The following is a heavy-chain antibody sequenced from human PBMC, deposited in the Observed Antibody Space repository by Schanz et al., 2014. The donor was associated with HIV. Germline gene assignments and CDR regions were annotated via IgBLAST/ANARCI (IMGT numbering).Heavy chain of an antibody. J-gene: IGHJ4*02. CDR2: IGSGGGRT. D-gene: IGHD6-19*01. V-gene: IGHV3-23*04. Sequence: EVQLVESGGGLVQPGGSLRLSCAASGFMFSSYGMSWVRQAPGKGLEWVSLIGSGGGRTYYADSVKGRVTISRDNSKNTLFLQMNSLRAEDTAVYYCARDGSSGWQDPFDYWGQGTLVTVSS. CDR1: GFMFSSYG. CDR3: ARDGSSGWQDPFDY.